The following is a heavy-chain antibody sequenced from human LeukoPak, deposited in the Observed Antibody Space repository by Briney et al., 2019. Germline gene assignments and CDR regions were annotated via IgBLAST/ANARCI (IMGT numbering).Heavy chain of an antibody. J-gene: IGHJ3*02. CDR3: ARPVGYCSSTSCYGGRAFDI. Sequence: SVKVSCTASGGTFSSYAISWVRQAPGQGLEWMGGIIPIFGTAIYAQKFQGRVTITADESTSTAYMELSSLRSEDTAVYYCARPVGYCSSTSCYGGRAFDIWGQGTMVTVSS. V-gene: IGHV1-69*13. D-gene: IGHD2-2*01. CDR1: GGTFSSYA. CDR2: IIPIFGTA.